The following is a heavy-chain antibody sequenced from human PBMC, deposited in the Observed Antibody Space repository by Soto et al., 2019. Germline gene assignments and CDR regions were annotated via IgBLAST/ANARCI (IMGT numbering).Heavy chain of an antibody. V-gene: IGHV4-31*03. CDR1: GVSINNDVFY. CDR2: IYYSGST. Sequence: RSLTCTVSGVSINNDVFYWTWIRQLPGKGLEWIGYIYYSGSTFYNPSLKSRATISIDTSKNQFSLNLSSVSAADTAVYYCARDVSLNYGLDVWGRGTTVTVSS. J-gene: IGHJ6*02. CDR3: ARDVSLNYGLDV.